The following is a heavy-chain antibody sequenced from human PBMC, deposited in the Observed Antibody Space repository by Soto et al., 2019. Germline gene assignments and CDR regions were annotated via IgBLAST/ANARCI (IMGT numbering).Heavy chain of an antibody. CDR3: ARVRTTLDFYYYYMDV. Sequence: SETLSLTCTVSGGSISDDYCTWIRQPPGKALEWIGYVYYSGSTSYNPSFKSRVTISVDTSKTQFSLKLSSVTAADTAVYYCARVRTTLDFYYYYMDVWGIGTTVTVSS. V-gene: IGHV4-59*08. D-gene: IGHD2-2*01. CDR2: VYYSGST. J-gene: IGHJ6*03. CDR1: GGSISDDY.